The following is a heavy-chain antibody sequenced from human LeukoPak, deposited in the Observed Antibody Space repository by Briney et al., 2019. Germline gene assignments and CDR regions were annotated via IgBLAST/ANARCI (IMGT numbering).Heavy chain of an antibody. J-gene: IGHJ4*02. CDR1: GFTFSSYA. D-gene: IGHD3-10*01. CDR2: VSYDGSNK. Sequence: GRSLRLSCAASGFTFSSYAMHWVRQAPGKGLEWVAVVSYDGSNKYYADSVKGRFTISRDNSKNTLYLQMNSLRAEDTAVYYCARDAITMVRGGGPFDYWGQGTLVTVSS. CDR3: ARDAITMVRGGGPFDY. V-gene: IGHV3-30*04.